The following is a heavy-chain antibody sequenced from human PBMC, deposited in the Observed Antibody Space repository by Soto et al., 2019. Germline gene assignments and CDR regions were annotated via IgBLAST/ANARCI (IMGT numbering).Heavy chain of an antibody. V-gene: IGHV3-74*03. CDR2: LSSDGFGA. CDR3: ARDLGGPDY. CDR1: GFSLSPCW. J-gene: IGHJ4*02. D-gene: IGHD3-16*01. Sequence: LRLSCAASGFSLSPCWMHWVRQAPGRGLEWVSRLSSDGFGAAYADSVKGRFFISRDIARNTLFLQMNSLRADDTAVYYCARDLGGPDYWGRGTSVTVSS.